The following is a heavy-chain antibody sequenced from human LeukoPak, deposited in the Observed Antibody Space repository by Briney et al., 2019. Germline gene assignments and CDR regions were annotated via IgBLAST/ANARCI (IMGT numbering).Heavy chain of an antibody. CDR2: IYYSGST. V-gene: IGHV4-59*01. CDR1: GGSISSYY. D-gene: IGHD2-15*01. CDR3: ARQYCSGGSCYWYFDL. J-gene: IGHJ2*01. Sequence: SETLSLTCTVSGGSISSYYWSWIRQPPGKGLEWIGYIYYSGSTNYNPSLKSRVTMSVDTSKNQFSLKLSPVTAADTAVYYCARQYCSGGSCYWYFDLWGRGTLVTVSS.